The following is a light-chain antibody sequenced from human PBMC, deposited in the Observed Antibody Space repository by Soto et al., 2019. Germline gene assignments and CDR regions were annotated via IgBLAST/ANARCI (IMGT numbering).Light chain of an antibody. CDR2: AAS. CDR3: QQSYSTLYT. Sequence: DIQMTQSPSSLSASVGDRVTITCRARQSISSYLNWYQQKPGQAPKLLIYAASSLQSGVPSRFSGSGSGTDFTLTISSLQPEDFATYYCQQSYSTLYTFGQGTKLESK. CDR1: QSISSY. J-gene: IGKJ2*01. V-gene: IGKV1-39*01.